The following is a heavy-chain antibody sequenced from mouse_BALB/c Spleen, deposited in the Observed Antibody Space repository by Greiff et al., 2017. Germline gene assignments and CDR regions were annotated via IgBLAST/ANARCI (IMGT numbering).Heavy chain of an antibody. CDR2: IWSGGST. Sequence: VNVVESGPGLVQPSQSLSITCTVSGFSLTSYGVHWVRQSPGKGLEWLGVIWSGGSTDYNAAFISRLSISKDNSKSQVFFKMNSLQADDTAIYYCARNSGVYDGYYGSYAMDYWGQGTSVTVSS. V-gene: IGHV2-4-1*01. D-gene: IGHD2-3*01. CDR1: GFSLTSYG. CDR3: ARNSGVYDGYYGSYAMDY. J-gene: IGHJ4*01.